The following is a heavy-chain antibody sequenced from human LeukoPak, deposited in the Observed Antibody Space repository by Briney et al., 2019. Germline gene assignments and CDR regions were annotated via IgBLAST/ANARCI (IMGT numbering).Heavy chain of an antibody. CDR2: ISSSSSYI. Sequence: GGSLRLSCAASGFTFSSYSMNWVRQAPGKGLEWVSSISSSSSYIYYADSVKGRFTISRDNAKNSLYLQMNSLRAEDTAVYYCAKEVSIISRGLDYWGQGILVTVSS. CDR1: GFTFSSYS. V-gene: IGHV3-21*04. CDR3: AKEVSIISRGLDY. D-gene: IGHD2-21*01. J-gene: IGHJ4*02.